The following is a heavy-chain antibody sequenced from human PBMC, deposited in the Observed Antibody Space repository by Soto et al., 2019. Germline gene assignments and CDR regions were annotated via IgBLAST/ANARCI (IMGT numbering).Heavy chain of an antibody. D-gene: IGHD3-10*01. CDR3: TTDWSLLLWFGQLSTAGY. J-gene: IGHJ4*02. V-gene: IGHV3-15*01. CDR1: GFTFSKGW. CDR2: IKSKTDGGTT. Sequence: GGSLRLSCAASGFTFSKGWMSWVRQARGKGLEWVGRIKSKTDGGTTDYAAPAKGRFGISRDDSKNTMYLQMKSLETEDTAVYYCTTDWSLLLWFGQLSTAGYCGPGTLVTLSS.